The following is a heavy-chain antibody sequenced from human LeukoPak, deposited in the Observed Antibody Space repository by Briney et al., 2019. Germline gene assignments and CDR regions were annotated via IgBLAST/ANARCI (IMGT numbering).Heavy chain of an antibody. CDR3: ARSRRMTYSSSSVAFDI. D-gene: IGHD6-6*01. V-gene: IGHV3-33*08. CDR2: IWYGGSNK. Sequence: PGGSLRLSCAASGFTFSSYGMHWVRQAPGKGLEWVAVIWYGGSNKYYADSVKGRFTISRDNSKNTLYLQMNSLRAEDTAVYYCARSRRMTYSSSSVAFDIWGQGTMVTVSS. J-gene: IGHJ3*02. CDR1: GFTFSSYG.